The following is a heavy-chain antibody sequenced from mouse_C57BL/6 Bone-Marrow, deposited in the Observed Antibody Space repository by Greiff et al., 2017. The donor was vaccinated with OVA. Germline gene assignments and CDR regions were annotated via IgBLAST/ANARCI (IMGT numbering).Heavy chain of an antibody. Sequence: EVKLVESGGDLVKPGGSLKLSCAASGFTFSSYGMSWVRQTPDKRLEWVATISSGGSYTYYPDSVKGRFTISRDNAKNTLYLQMSSLKSEYTAMYYCARHSNVGGYAMDYWGQGTSVTVSS. J-gene: IGHJ4*01. D-gene: IGHD2-5*01. CDR3: ARHSNVGGYAMDY. CDR2: ISSGGSYT. CDR1: GFTFSSYG. V-gene: IGHV5-6*01.